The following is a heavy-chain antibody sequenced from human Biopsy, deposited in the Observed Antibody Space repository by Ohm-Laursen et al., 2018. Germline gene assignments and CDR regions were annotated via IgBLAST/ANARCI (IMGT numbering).Heavy chain of an antibody. CDR1: GYSVTELS. D-gene: IGHD1-1*01. CDR3: AADINVWNVNY. Sequence: ASVKDSCKVSGYSVTELSMHWVRQAPGQGLEWMGGFAPENGRIVYSQKFQGRVTMTEDTSTNTAYMEVWRLRSDDTAVYYCAADINVWNVNYWGQGTQVIVSS. CDR2: FAPENGRI. V-gene: IGHV1-24*01. J-gene: IGHJ4*02.